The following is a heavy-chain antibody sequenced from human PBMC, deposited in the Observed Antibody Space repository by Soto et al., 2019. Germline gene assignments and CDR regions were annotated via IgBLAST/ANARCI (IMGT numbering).Heavy chain of an antibody. Sequence: GESLKISCKGSGYSFTSYWISWVRQMPGKGLEWMGRIDPSDSYTNYSPSFQGHVTISADKSISTAYLQWSSLKASDTAMYDCARHPTTPCTNGVCWGMDVWGQGTTVTVSS. J-gene: IGHJ6*02. CDR1: GYSFTSYW. CDR3: ARHPTTPCTNGVCWGMDV. CDR2: IDPSDSYT. D-gene: IGHD2-8*01. V-gene: IGHV5-10-1*01.